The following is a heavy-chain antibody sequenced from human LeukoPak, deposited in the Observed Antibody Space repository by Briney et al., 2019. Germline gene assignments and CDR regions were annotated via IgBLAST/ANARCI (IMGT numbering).Heavy chain of an antibody. CDR3: ARRLLSDHYYYMDV. CDR1: GFSFSSYS. Sequence: PGGSLRLSCAASGFSFSSYSMNWVRQAPGKGLEWVSSIVGSGNYIYYAKSVKGRFTISRDNAKNSLFLQMNSLRADDTAVYYCARRLLSDHYYYMDVWGKGTTVTVSS. CDR2: IVGSGNYI. D-gene: IGHD5-18*01. V-gene: IGHV3-21*06. J-gene: IGHJ6*03.